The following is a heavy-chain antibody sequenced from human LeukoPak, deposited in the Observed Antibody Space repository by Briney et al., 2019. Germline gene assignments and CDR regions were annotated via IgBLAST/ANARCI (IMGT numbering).Heavy chain of an antibody. CDR3: ARDRSTSRYYHGMDV. J-gene: IGHJ6*02. Sequence: RGAPRVSCEASDSXLSGVIIRWGRQAPREGLIWVAAISSRSAHIYYADSVKGRFTISRDNAKKTLYLEMNNLRADDTAVYYCARDRSTSRYYHGMDVWGPGTTVIVSS. D-gene: IGHD2-2*01. V-gene: IGHV3-21*01. CDR2: ISSRSAHI. CDR1: DSXLSGVI.